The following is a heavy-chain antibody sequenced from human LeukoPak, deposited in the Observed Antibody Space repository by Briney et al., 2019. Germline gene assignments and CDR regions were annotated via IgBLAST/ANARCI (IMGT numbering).Heavy chain of an antibody. CDR3: ATSVVYYDILTGYYFQH. CDR1: GYTFTSYD. Sequence: ASVKVSCKASGYTFTSYDINWVRQATGQGLEWMGWMNPNSGNTGYAQKFQGRVTMTRNTSISTAYMELSSLRSEDTAVYYCATSVVYYDILTGYYFQHWGQGTLVTVSS. V-gene: IGHV1-8*01. CDR2: MNPNSGNT. D-gene: IGHD3-9*01. J-gene: IGHJ1*01.